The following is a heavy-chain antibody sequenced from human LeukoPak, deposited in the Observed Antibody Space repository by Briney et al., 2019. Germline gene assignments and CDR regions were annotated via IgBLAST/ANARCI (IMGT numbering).Heavy chain of an antibody. CDR2: VYSGDRT. J-gene: IGHJ4*02. CDR3: ARGYLIDY. CDR1: GFTVNSNY. D-gene: IGHD1-26*01. V-gene: IGHV3-66*01. Sequence: GGSLRLSCAASGFTVNSNYMSWVRQAPGKGLEWVSVVYSGDRTYYADSVKGRFTISRDDSTNTLYLLMNSLRAEDTAVYYCARGYLIDYWGQGTLVTFSS.